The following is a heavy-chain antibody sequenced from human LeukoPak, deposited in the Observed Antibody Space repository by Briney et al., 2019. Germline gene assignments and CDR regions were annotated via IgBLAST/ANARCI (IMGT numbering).Heavy chain of an antibody. Sequence: SVMVSCKASGGTFSSYAISWVRQAPGQGLEWMGRIIPIFGTANYAQKFQGRVTITTDESTSTAYMELSSLRSEDTAVYYCAIHSSSWDYYFDYWGQGTLVTVSS. CDR1: GGTFSSYA. CDR3: AIHSSSWDYYFDY. D-gene: IGHD6-13*01. CDR2: IIPIFGTA. J-gene: IGHJ4*01. V-gene: IGHV1-69*05.